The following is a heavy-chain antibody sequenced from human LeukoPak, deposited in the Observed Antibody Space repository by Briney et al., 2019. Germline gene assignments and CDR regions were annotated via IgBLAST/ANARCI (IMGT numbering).Heavy chain of an antibody. CDR2: ISSSSSYI. CDR3: ARGHIASENYFDY. J-gene: IGHJ4*02. CDR1: GFTFSSYS. Sequence: GGSLRLSCAASGFTFSSYSMNWVRQAPGKGLEWVSSISSSSSYIYYADSVKGRFTISRDNAKNSLYLQMNSLRAEDTAVYYCARGHIASENYFDYWGQGTLVTVSS. V-gene: IGHV3-21*01. D-gene: IGHD6-13*01.